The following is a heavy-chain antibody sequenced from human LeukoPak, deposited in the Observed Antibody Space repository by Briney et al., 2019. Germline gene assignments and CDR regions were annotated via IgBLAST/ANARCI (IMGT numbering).Heavy chain of an antibody. CDR2: MNPNSGNT. D-gene: IGHD4-17*01. Sequence: GASEKVSCKASGYTFTSYDINWVRHATVQGLDWMGWMNPNSGNTGYAQKFQGRVTITRNTSIGTAYMELSSLRSEDTAVYYCARVGYGDDTFDYWGQGTLVTVSS. CDR1: GYTFTSYD. J-gene: IGHJ4*02. V-gene: IGHV1-8*03. CDR3: ARVGYGDDTFDY.